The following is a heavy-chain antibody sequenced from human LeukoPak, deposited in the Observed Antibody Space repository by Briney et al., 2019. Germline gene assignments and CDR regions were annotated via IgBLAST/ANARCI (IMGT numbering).Heavy chain of an antibody. V-gene: IGHV3-21*01. D-gene: IGHD3-10*01. J-gene: IGHJ4*02. CDR1: GFTFSSYN. CDR2: INSGSTYI. Sequence: PLGSLRLSCAASGFTFSSYNMNWVRQAPGKGLEWVSSINSGSTYINYADSVRGRFTISRDNAENSLYLQMSSLRAEDTAVYYCARVSLGNNYGSGSYDYWGQGTLVTVSS. CDR3: ARVSLGNNYGSGSYDY.